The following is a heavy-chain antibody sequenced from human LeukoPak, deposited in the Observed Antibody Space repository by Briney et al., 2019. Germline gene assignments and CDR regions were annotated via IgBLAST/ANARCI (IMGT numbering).Heavy chain of an antibody. D-gene: IGHD5-24*01. V-gene: IGHV3-21*01. CDR2: ISSSGTYI. Sequence: PGGSLRLSCAASGFTFSTYSMNWVRQAPGKGLEWVSSISSSGTYIYYADSMRGRFTISRDNSKISLYLQMNSLRAEDTPVYYCAISFPRRDDYISNYFDYWGQGTLVTVSS. J-gene: IGHJ4*02. CDR3: AISFPRRDDYISNYFDY. CDR1: GFTFSTYS.